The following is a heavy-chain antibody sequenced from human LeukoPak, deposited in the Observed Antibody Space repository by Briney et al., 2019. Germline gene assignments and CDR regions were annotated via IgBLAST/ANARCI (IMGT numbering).Heavy chain of an antibody. CDR1: GGTFSSYA. V-gene: IGHV1-69*06. D-gene: IGHD3-10*01. CDR2: IIPIFGTA. CDR3: AGLYYYGSGSYYNSYYYYYMDV. J-gene: IGHJ6*03. Sequence: GASVKVSCKASGGTFSSYAISWVRQAPGQGLEWMGGIIPIFGTANYAQKFQGRVTITADKSTSTAYMELSSLRSEDTAVYYCAGLYYYGSGSYYNSYYYYYMDVWGKGTTVTVSS.